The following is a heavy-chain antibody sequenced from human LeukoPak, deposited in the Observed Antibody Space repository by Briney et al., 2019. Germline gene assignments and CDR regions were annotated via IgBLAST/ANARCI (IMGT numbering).Heavy chain of an antibody. Sequence: GGSLRLSCAASGFTFSSYSMNWVCQAPGKGLEWVSHITSSSSTMYYADSVKGRFTISRDNAKNSLYLQMNSLRAEDTAVYYCARGIDAWGQGTLVTVSS. CDR1: GFTFSSYS. CDR2: ITSSSSTM. D-gene: IGHD2-15*01. J-gene: IGHJ5*02. V-gene: IGHV3-48*01. CDR3: ARGIDA.